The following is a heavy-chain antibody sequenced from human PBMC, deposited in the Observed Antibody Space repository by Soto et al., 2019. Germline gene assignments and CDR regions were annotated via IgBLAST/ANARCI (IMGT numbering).Heavy chain of an antibody. CDR3: ARSPRSSPYFDY. D-gene: IGHD6-13*01. Sequence: GESLKISCQSSGYTFSNFWIGWVRQLPGKGLEWMGIIYPGDHETRYSPSFHGKVTISADRTINTAYLQWNSLEASDTAFYFCARSPRSSPYFDYWGQGALVAVSS. CDR2: IYPGDHET. V-gene: IGHV5-51*01. CDR1: GYTFSNFW. J-gene: IGHJ4*02.